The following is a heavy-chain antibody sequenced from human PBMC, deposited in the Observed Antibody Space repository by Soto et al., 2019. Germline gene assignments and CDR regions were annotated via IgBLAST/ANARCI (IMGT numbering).Heavy chain of an antibody. CDR3: ARGNTVMVGYY. CDR2: INHSGST. V-gene: IGHV4-34*01. D-gene: IGHD4-17*01. Sequence: QVQLQQWGAGLLKPSETLSLTCAVYGGSFSGYYWSWIRQPPGKGLEWIGEINHSGSTNYNPSLKSRVTVSVDTSKNQFSLKLSSVTAADTAVYYCARGNTVMVGYYWGQGTLVTVSS. J-gene: IGHJ4*02. CDR1: GGSFSGYY.